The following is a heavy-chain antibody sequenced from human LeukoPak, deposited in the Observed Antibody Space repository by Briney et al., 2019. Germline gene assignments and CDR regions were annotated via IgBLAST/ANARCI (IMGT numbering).Heavy chain of an antibody. CDR3: ARDLEGATTTLFDY. V-gene: IGHV3-21*01. Sequence: PGGSLRLSCAASGFTFSSYSMNWVRQAPGKGLEWVSSISSSSSYIYYADSVKGRFTISRDNAKNSLYLQMNSLRAEDTAVYYCARDLEGATTTLFDYWGQGTLVNVSS. J-gene: IGHJ4*02. D-gene: IGHD1-26*01. CDR2: ISSSSSYI. CDR1: GFTFSSYS.